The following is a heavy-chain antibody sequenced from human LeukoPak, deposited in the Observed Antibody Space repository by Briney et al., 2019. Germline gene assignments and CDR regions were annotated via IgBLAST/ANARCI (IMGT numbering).Heavy chain of an antibody. CDR1: GFTFSGSA. CDR2: ISGGGANT. J-gene: IGHJ5*02. V-gene: IGHV3-23*01. D-gene: IGHD5-24*01. CDR3: AKHRTYNSDWFDP. Sequence: GGSLRLSCSASGFTFSGSAMSWVRQSPGKGLEWASAISGGGANTYYADSVKGRFTISRDNSKNKLYLRMNSLRAEDTALYYCAKHRTYNSDWFDPWGQGTLVTVSS.